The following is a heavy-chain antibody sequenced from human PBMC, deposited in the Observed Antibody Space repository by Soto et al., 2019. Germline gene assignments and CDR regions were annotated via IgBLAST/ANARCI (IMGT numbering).Heavy chain of an antibody. CDR2: ISSSSSTR. Sequence: GGSLRLSCTASGFTFSNYEMNWVRQAPGKGLEWLSYISSSSSTRNYADSVKGRFTISRDNAKNLLYLQMNSLRGEDTAVYYCAREESLFWFDPWGQGTLVTVSS. CDR3: AREESLFWFDP. J-gene: IGHJ5*02. V-gene: IGHV3-48*03. CDR1: GFTFSNYE.